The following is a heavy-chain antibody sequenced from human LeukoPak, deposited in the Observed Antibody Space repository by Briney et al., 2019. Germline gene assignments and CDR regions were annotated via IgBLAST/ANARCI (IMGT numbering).Heavy chain of an antibody. V-gene: IGHV3-23*01. CDR2: TSGSGGST. Sequence: PGGSLRLSCAASGFTFSSYAMSWVRQAPGKGLEWVSATSGSGGSTYYADSVKGRFTISRDNSKNTLYLQMNSLRAEDTAVYYCAKDLRFGELFGDWGQGTLVTVSS. CDR1: GFTFSSYA. D-gene: IGHD3-10*01. J-gene: IGHJ4*02. CDR3: AKDLRFGELFGD.